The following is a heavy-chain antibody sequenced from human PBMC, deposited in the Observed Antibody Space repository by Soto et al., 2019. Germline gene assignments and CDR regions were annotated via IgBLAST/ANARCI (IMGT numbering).Heavy chain of an antibody. V-gene: IGHV3-23*01. J-gene: IGHJ6*02. CDR1: GFTFSSYA. CDR3: AKDLSRGGSSSTTYGMDV. Sequence: QPGGSLRLCCAASGFTFSSYAMSGVRQAPGKGLEWVSAISGSGGSTYYADSVKGRFTISRDNSKNTLYLQMNSLRAEDTAVYYCAKDLSRGGSSSTTYGMDVWGQGTTVTVSS. CDR2: ISGSGGST. D-gene: IGHD2-15*01.